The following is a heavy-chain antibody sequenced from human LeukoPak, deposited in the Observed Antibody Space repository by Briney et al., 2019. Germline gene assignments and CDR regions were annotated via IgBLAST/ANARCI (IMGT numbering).Heavy chain of an antibody. V-gene: IGHV1-18*01. CDR2: ISAYNGNT. CDR1: GYTFTSYG. CDR3: ARDKAGYSGYEGVDY. J-gene: IGHJ4*02. Sequence: ASVKVSCKASGYTFTSYGISWVRQAPGQGLEWMGWISAYNGNTNYAQKLQGRVTMTTDTSTSTAYMELRSLRSDDTAVYYCARDKAGYSGYEGVDYWGQGTLVTVSS. D-gene: IGHD5-12*01.